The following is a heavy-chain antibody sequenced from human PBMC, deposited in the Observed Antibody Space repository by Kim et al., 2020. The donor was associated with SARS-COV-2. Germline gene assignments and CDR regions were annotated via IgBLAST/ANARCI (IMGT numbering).Heavy chain of an antibody. Sequence: ADAVKCRFTISRDNSKNTLYLQMNSLRAEDTAVYYCAREVGATGHDAFDIWGQGTMVTVSS. J-gene: IGHJ3*02. V-gene: IGHV3-53*01. D-gene: IGHD1-26*01. CDR3: AREVGATGHDAFDI.